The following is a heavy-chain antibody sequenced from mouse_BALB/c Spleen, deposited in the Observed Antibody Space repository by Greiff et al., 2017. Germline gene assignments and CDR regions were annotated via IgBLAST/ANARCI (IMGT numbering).Heavy chain of an antibody. D-gene: IGHD3-2*02. V-gene: IGHV1-15*01. J-gene: IGHJ2*01. CDR1: GYTFTDYE. CDR3: TRKAGDYIDY. Sequence: QVQLQQSGAELVRPGASVTLSCKASGYTFTDYEMHWVKQTPVHGLEWIGAIDPETGGTAYNQKFKGKATLTADKSSSTAYMELRSLTSEDSAVYYCTRKAGDYIDYWGQGTTLTVSA. CDR2: IDPETGGT.